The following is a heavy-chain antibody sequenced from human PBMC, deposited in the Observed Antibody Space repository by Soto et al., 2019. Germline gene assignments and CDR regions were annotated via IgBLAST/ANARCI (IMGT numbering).Heavy chain of an antibody. CDR2: IYYSGST. CDR3: ARNYDSSGHDY. D-gene: IGHD3-22*01. Sequence: SETLSLTCTVSGGSISSYDWSWLRQPPGEGLEWIGYIYYSGSTNYNPSLKSRVTISVDTSKNQFSLKLSSVTAADTAVYYCARNYDSSGHDYWGQGPLITVS. V-gene: IGHV4-59*01. CDR1: GGSISSYD. J-gene: IGHJ4*02.